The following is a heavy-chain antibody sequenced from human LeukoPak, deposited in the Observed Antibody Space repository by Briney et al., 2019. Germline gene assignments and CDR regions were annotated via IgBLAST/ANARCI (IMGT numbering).Heavy chain of an antibody. J-gene: IGHJ4*02. Sequence: GGSPRLSCAASGFTFSSYSMNWVRQAPGKGLEWDSYISNSGSTIDYADSVKGRLTISRDNAKNSLYLQMDSLRAEDTAVYYCSRLRGYSYGYADYWGQGILVTVSS. CDR1: GFTFSSYS. CDR2: ISNSGSTI. CDR3: SRLRGYSYGYADY. D-gene: IGHD5-18*01. V-gene: IGHV3-48*04.